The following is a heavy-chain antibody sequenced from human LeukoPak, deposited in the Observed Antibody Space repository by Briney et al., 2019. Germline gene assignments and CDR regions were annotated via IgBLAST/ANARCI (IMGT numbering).Heavy chain of an antibody. D-gene: IGHD3-16*01. CDR3: ARAGYYDYVWPFY. V-gene: IGHV1-69*05. Sequence: GASVKVSCKASGYTFTSYYMHWVRQAPGQGLEWMGGIIPIFGTANYAQKFQGRVTITTDESTSTAYMELSSLRSEDTAVYYCARAGYYDYVWPFYWGQGTLVTVSS. J-gene: IGHJ4*02. CDR2: IIPIFGTA. CDR1: GYTFTSYY.